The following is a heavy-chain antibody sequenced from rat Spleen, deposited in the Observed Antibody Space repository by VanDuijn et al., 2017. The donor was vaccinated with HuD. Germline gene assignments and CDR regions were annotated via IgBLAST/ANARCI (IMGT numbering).Heavy chain of an antibody. D-gene: IGHD5-1*01. V-gene: IGHV2-6*01. CDR3: ARGWERFAY. J-gene: IGHJ3*01. Sequence: QVQLKESGPGLVQPSQTLSLTCTVSGFSLTSYTISWVRQPPGKGLEWIAAMLTGGNTYYNPALKSRLSISRDTSKSQVFLKMNIRQTEDTAMYFCARGWERFAYWGQGTLVTVSS. CDR2: MLTGGNT. CDR1: GFSLTSYT.